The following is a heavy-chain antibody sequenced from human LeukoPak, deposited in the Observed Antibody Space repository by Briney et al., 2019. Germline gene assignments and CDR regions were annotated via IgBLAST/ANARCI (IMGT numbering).Heavy chain of an antibody. CDR1: GFIFSSYG. J-gene: IGHJ4*02. V-gene: IGHV3-30*03. CDR2: ISYDGSSK. Sequence: PGGSLRLSCAASGFIFSSYGMHWVRQAPGKGLEWVAVISYDGSSKYYADSVKGRFTISRDNAKNSLYLHMNSLRDEDTAVYYCARADYASGSFDYWGQETLVTVSS. CDR3: ARADYASGSFDY. D-gene: IGHD3-10*01.